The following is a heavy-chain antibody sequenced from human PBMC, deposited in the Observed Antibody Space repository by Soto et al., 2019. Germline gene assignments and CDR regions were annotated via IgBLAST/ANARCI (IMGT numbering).Heavy chain of an antibody. CDR3: ARARTVAAGEFDY. V-gene: IGHV1-69*02. Sequence: QVQLVQSGAEVKKPGSSVKVSCKASGGTFSSYTISWVRQAPGQGLEWMGRIIPILGIANYAQKFQGRVTITADKSMSTAYMELSSLRSEDTAVYYCARARTVAAGEFDYWGQGTLVTVSS. D-gene: IGHD6-19*01. CDR2: IIPILGIA. CDR1: GGTFSSYT. J-gene: IGHJ4*02.